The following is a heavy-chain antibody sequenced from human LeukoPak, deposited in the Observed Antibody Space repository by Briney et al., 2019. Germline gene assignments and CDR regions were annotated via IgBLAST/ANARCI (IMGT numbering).Heavy chain of an antibody. D-gene: IGHD3-16*02. CDR1: GGSFGGYH. J-gene: IGHJ6*03. V-gene: IGHV4-34*01. CDR2: SNGSGGT. Sequence: SETLSLTCTVSGGSFGGYHWHWIRQPPGKGLEWIGESNGSGGTNYNPSLKSRLTISLDTSKNQFSLNLSSVTAADTAVYYCARLSLFKGYYYYNIDVWGKGATVTISS. CDR3: ARLSLFKGYYYYNIDV.